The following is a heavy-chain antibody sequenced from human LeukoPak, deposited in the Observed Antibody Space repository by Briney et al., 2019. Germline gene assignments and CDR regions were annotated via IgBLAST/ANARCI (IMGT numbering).Heavy chain of an antibody. V-gene: IGHV3-7*01. CDR2: IKKDGSEK. D-gene: IGHD2-2*02. CDR3: ASYCSSTSCYNRGFDP. Sequence: PGGSLRLSCAASGFTFSNYWMNWVRQAPGKGLEWVANIKKDGSEKYYVDSVKGRFTISRDNAKNSLYLQMNSLRAEDTAVYYCASYCSSTSCYNRGFDPWGQGTLVTVSS. CDR1: GFTFSNYW. J-gene: IGHJ5*02.